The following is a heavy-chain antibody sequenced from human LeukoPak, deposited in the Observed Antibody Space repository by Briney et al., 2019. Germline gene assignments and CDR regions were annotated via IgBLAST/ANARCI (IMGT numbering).Heavy chain of an antibody. D-gene: IGHD6-6*01. CDR3: ARDPQGYSSSSVDY. CDR2: ISYDGSNK. Sequence: GRSLRLSCAASGFTFSSYAMHWVRQAPGKGLEWVAVISYDGSNKYYADSVKGRFTISRDNSKNTLYLQMNSLRAEDTAVYYCARDPQGYSSSSVDYWGQGTLVTVSS. J-gene: IGHJ4*02. CDR1: GFTFSSYA. V-gene: IGHV3-30-3*01.